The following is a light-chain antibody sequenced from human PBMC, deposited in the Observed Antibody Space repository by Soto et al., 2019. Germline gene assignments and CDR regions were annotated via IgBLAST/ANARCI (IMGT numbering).Light chain of an antibody. CDR2: GAS. Sequence: EIVMTQSPASLSVSPGERATLSCRASQSLSSNLAWYQQKPGQAPRLLIYGASTRATGIPARFSGSGSGTDFTLTISSLEPEDFAVYYCQQRSNWLTFGGGTRLEIK. CDR3: QQRSNWLT. CDR1: QSLSSN. V-gene: IGKV3-11*01. J-gene: IGKJ5*01.